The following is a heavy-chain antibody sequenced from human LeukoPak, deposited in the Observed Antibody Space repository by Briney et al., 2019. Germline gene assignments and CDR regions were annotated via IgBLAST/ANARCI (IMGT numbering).Heavy chain of an antibody. D-gene: IGHD3-3*01. J-gene: IGHJ3*02. Sequence: SETLSLTCAVYGGSFSGYYWSWIRQPPGKGLEWIGSIYYSGSTYYNLSLKSRVTISVDTSKNQFSLKLRSVTAADTAVYYCAREVENYDFWSGYYRGGAFDIWGQGTMVTVSS. V-gene: IGHV4-34*01. CDR1: GGSFSGYY. CDR2: IYYSGST. CDR3: AREVENYDFWSGYYRGGAFDI.